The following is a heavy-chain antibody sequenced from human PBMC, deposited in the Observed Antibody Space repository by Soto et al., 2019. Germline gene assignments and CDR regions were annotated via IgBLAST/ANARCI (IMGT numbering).Heavy chain of an antibody. Sequence: GGSLRLSCAASGFTFSSYGMHWVRQAPGKGPEWLAVTWYDGSNKYYADSVKVRFTISRDNSKNTLYLQMNSLRSEDTAVYYCARNQNSYELQKRTDDWGQGTLGAVSS. CDR3: ARNQNSYELQKRTDD. CDR2: TWYDGSNK. D-gene: IGHD5-18*01. V-gene: IGHV3-33*01. CDR1: GFTFSSYG. J-gene: IGHJ4*02.